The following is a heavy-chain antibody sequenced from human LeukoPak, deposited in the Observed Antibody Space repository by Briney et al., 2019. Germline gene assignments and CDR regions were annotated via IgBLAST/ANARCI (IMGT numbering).Heavy chain of an antibody. Sequence: GASVKVSCKASGGTFSSYAISWVRQAPGQGLEWMGWISAYNGNTHYAQKLQDRVTMTTDTSTSTAYMELRSLRSDDTAVYYCARGPIAAAGTWHNWFDPWGQGTLVTVSS. J-gene: IGHJ5*02. V-gene: IGHV1-18*01. CDR2: ISAYNGNT. D-gene: IGHD6-13*01. CDR3: ARGPIAAAGTWHNWFDP. CDR1: GGTFSSYA.